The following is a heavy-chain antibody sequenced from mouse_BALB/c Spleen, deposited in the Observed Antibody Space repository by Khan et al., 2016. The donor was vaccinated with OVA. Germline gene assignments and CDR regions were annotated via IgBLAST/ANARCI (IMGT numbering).Heavy chain of an antibody. CDR1: GFNINGYY. CDR3: ARVGDSPWFAY. Sequence: EVQLVESGTELVRPGAFVRLSCKASGFNINGYYIHWVKQRSEQGLEWIGWIDPENGNTISDPKFQGKATITADTSSNTAYLQLSSLTSEDTAVYYCARVGDSPWFAYWGQGTLVTVSA. J-gene: IGHJ3*01. D-gene: IGHD2-13*01. V-gene: IGHV14-1*02. CDR2: IDPENGNT.